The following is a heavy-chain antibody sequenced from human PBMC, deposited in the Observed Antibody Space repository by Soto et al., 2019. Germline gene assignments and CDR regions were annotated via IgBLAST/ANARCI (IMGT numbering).Heavy chain of an antibody. V-gene: IGHV1-69*06. J-gene: IGHJ5*02. CDR2: IIPIFGTA. CDR1: GVTFSSYA. CDR3: ARGGMAWREYSSSSGYFDP. D-gene: IGHD6-6*01. Sequence: QVQLVQSGAEVKKPGSSVKVSCKASGVTFSSYAISWVRQAPGQGLEWMGGIIPIFGTANYAQKVQGRGTITADKSTSKAYMGLSSLRSEDTAVYYCARGGMAWREYSSSSGYFDPWGQGTLVTVSS.